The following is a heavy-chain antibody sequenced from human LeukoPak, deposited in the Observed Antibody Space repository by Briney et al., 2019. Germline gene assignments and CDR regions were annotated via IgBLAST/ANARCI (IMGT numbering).Heavy chain of an antibody. V-gene: IGHV3-53*05. CDR1: GFTVSSNY. J-gene: IGHJ4*02. CDR2: IYSGGST. CDR3: AKDRIMVRGGGNFDY. Sequence: GGSLRLSCAASGFTVSSNYMSWVRQAPGKGLEWVSVIYSGGSTYYADSVKGRFTISRDNSKNTLYLQMNSPRAEDTAVYYCAKDRIMVRGGGNFDYWGQGTLVTVSS. D-gene: IGHD3-10*01.